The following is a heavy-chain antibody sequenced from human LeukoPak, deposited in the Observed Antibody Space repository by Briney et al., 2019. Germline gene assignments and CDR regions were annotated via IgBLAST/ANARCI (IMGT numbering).Heavy chain of an antibody. V-gene: IGHV4-39*07. D-gene: IGHD6-13*01. CDR2: IYYSGST. CDR3: ARDMRAAATRKRTIGSYFDY. CDR1: GGSISSSSYY. Sequence: SETLSLTCTVSGGSISSSSYYWGWIRQPPGKGLEWIGSIYYSGSTYYNPSLKSRVTISVDTSKNQFSLKLSSVTAADTAVYYCARDMRAAATRKRTIGSYFDYWGQGTLVTVSS. J-gene: IGHJ4*02.